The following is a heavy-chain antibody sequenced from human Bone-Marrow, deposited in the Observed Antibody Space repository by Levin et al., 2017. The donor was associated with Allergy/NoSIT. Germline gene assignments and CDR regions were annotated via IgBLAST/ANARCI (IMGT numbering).Heavy chain of an antibody. Sequence: SETLSLTCAISGDSVSSSSSAWNWIRQSPSRGLEWLGRTYYRSKWYNGYGVSVRSRITINPDTSKNQFSLQMNSVTPDDTAVYYCARNLHTGFDYWGQGTLVTVSS. J-gene: IGHJ4*02. CDR3: ARNLHTGFDY. CDR2: TYYRSKWYN. CDR1: GDSVSSSSSA. V-gene: IGHV6-1*01.